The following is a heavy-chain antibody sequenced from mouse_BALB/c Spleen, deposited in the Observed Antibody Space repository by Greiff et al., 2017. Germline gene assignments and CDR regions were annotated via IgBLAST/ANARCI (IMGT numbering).Heavy chain of an antibody. CDR2: IDTSDSYT. J-gene: IGHJ4*01. D-gene: IGHD3-1*01. Sequence: VQLQHPGAELVMPGASVKMSCKASGYTFTDYWMHWVKQRPGQGLEWIGAIDTSDSYTSYNQKFKGKATLTVDESSSTAYMQLSSLTSEDSAVYYCASSSGYAMDYWGQGTSVTVSS. CDR3: ASSSGYAMDY. CDR1: GYTFTDYW. V-gene: IGHV1-69*01.